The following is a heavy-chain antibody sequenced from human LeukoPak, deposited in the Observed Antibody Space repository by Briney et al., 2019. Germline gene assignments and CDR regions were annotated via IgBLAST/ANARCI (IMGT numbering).Heavy chain of an antibody. V-gene: IGHV3-23*01. CDR3: AKTVVVITFRFDS. CDR1: GFSFNNYV. Sequence: GGSLRLSCAASGFSFNNYVMSWVRQAPGKGLEWVSAISGDGARTYYADSVKGRFTISRDNSKNTLDLQMNSLRAEDTAIYYCAKTVVVITFRFDSWDQGFLVTVSS. D-gene: IGHD2-21*01. CDR2: ISGDGART. J-gene: IGHJ4*02.